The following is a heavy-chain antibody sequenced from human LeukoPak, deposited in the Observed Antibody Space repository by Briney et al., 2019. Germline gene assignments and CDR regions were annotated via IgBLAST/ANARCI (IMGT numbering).Heavy chain of an antibody. CDR3: ARVERRGDYYYGMDV. CDR1: GGSISSYY. Sequence: SETLSLTCTVSGGSISSYYWSWIRQPPGKGLEWIGYIYYSGSTNYNPSLKSRVTISLDTSKSQFSLRLNSVAAADTAVYYCARVERRGDYYYGMDVWGQGTTVTVSS. D-gene: IGHD1-1*01. J-gene: IGHJ6*02. CDR2: IYYSGST. V-gene: IGHV4-59*12.